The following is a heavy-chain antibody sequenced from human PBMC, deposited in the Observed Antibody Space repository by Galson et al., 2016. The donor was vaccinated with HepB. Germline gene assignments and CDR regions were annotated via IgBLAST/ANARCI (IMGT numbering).Heavy chain of an antibody. CDR1: GFTFSSYA. V-gene: IGHV3-23*01. J-gene: IGHJ4*02. Sequence: SQRLSCAASGFTFSSYAMSWARQAPGKELEWVSSIGGSGAATRYADSAKGRFTISRDNSESTLFLQMDSLRAGDTAVYYCAKDRRISGQFYEWDCWGQGTLVTVSS. D-gene: IGHD1-26*01. CDR2: IGGSGAAT. CDR3: AKDRRISGQFYEWDC.